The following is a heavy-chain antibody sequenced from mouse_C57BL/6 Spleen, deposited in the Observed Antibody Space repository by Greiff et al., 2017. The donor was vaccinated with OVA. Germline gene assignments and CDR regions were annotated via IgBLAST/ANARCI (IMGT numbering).Heavy chain of an antibody. V-gene: IGHV14-4*01. CDR1: GFNIKDDY. Sequence: VQLQQSGAELVRPGASVKLSCTASGFNIKDDYMHWVKQRPEQGLEWIGWIDPENGDTEYASKFQGKATITADTSSNTDYLQLSSLTSEDTAVYYCTTWQLRLPVAYWGQGTLVTVSA. J-gene: IGHJ3*01. CDR2: IDPENGDT. D-gene: IGHD3-2*02. CDR3: TTWQLRLPVAY.